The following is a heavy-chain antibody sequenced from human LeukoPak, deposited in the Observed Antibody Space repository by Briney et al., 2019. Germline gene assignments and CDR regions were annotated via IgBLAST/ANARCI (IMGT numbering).Heavy chain of an antibody. CDR3: AKGTPFRNFDY. J-gene: IGHJ4*02. CDR1: GFTFSSYA. D-gene: IGHD1-14*01. Sequence: GGSLRLSCTASGFTFSSYAMSWVRQAPGKGLDWVSAISGSGVSTYYPDSVKGRFIISRDNSKNTLYLQMNSLRAEDTAVYYCAKGTPFRNFDYWGQGTLVTVSS. CDR2: ISGSGVST. V-gene: IGHV3-23*01.